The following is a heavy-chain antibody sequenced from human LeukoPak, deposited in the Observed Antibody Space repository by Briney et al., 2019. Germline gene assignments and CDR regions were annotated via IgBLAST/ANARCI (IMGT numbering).Heavy chain of an antibody. Sequence: SETLSLTCTVSGGSISSSSYYWGWIRQPPGKGLEWIGSIYYSGSTYYNPSLKSRVTISVDTSKNQFSLKLSSVTAADTAVYYCARRSSGYRTPDYFDYWGQGTLVTVSS. D-gene: IGHD3-22*01. V-gene: IGHV4-39*01. CDR2: IYYSGST. CDR3: ARRSSGYRTPDYFDY. CDR1: GGSISSSSYY. J-gene: IGHJ4*02.